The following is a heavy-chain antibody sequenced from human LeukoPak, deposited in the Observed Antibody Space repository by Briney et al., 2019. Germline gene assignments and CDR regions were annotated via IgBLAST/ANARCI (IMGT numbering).Heavy chain of an antibody. J-gene: IGHJ4*02. CDR1: GYSFVGYG. D-gene: IGHD6-13*01. CDR3: AREHSSSWDQFDY. V-gene: IGHV1-18*01. CDR2: FNPENGNT. Sequence: VSVKVSCKASGYSFVGYGITWVRQAPGQGLEWMGWFNPENGNTNYAQKVQGRVTMTADTSTSTSYMELRSLRSDDTAVYYCAREHSSSWDQFDYRGQGTLVTVSS.